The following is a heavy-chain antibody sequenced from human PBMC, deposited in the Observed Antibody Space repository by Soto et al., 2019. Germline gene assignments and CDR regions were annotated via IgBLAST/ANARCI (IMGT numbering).Heavy chain of an antibody. CDR1: GYTFTAYY. CDR3: ARNMDYYYGPGSGNGHGF. Sequence: QVQLVQSGAEVKEPGDSVRVSCEASGYTFTAYYIHWVRQAPGQGLEWMGWINPKFGDTTYAQDFQGRVSMTRDMSISTVYMELSRLTSDDTAIEYCARNMDYYYGPGSGNGHGFWGQGTTVTVFS. CDR2: INPKFGDT. J-gene: IGHJ6*02. V-gene: IGHV1-2*02. D-gene: IGHD3-10*01.